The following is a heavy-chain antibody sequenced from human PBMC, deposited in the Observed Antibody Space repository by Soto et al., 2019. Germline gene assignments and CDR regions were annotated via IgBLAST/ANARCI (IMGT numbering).Heavy chain of an antibody. CDR3: AREETDTIFPGKYYYYMDV. Sequence: GGSLRLSCAASGFTFSSYWMSWVRQAPGKGLEWVANIKQDGSEKYYVDSVKGRFTISRDNAKNSLYLQMNSLRAEDTAVYYCAREETDTIFPGKYYYYMDVWGKGTTVTVSS. D-gene: IGHD3-9*01. V-gene: IGHV3-7*01. CDR1: GFTFSSYW. CDR2: IKQDGSEK. J-gene: IGHJ6*03.